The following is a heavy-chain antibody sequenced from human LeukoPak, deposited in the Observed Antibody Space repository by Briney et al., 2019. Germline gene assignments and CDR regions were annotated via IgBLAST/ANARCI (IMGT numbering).Heavy chain of an antibody. CDR3: ARDPTISSSSYGGYFDY. V-gene: IGHV3-7*01. CDR2: IKQDGSEK. CDR1: GFTFSSDW. Sequence: GGSLRLSCAASGFTFSSDWMSWVRQAPGKGLEWVANIKQDGSEKYYADSVKGRFTISRDNAKNSLYLQMNSLRAEDTAVYYCARDPTISSSSYGGYFDYWGQGTLVTVSS. J-gene: IGHJ4*02. D-gene: IGHD6-13*01.